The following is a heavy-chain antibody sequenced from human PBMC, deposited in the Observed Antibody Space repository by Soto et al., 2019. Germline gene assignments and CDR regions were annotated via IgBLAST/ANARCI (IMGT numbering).Heavy chain of an antibody. Sequence: EVQLVESGGGVVRPGGSLRLSCAASGSTFDDNGMSWVRQAPGKGLEWVSGINRNGGSTGYADSVKGRFTISRDNAKISLYPQMNRLRAEDTALYYCARSVGATNWFDPWGQGTLVTVSS. CDR2: INRNGGST. V-gene: IGHV3-20*04. CDR3: ARSVGATNWFDP. CDR1: GSTFDDNG. D-gene: IGHD1-26*01. J-gene: IGHJ5*02.